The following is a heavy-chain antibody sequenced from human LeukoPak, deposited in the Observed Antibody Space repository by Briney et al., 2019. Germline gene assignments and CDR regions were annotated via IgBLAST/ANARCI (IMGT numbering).Heavy chain of an antibody. CDR1: GFTFNNYG. J-gene: IGHJ4*02. D-gene: IGHD1-14*01. V-gene: IGHV3-33*01. CDR2: IRSDGNNK. Sequence: PGGSLRLSCAASGFTFNNYGMHWVRQAPGKGLEWVAVIRSDGNNKYYVDSVKGRFTISRDNSKNTLYLQMNSLRAEDTAVYYCASARTDYWGQGTLVTVSS. CDR3: ASARTDY.